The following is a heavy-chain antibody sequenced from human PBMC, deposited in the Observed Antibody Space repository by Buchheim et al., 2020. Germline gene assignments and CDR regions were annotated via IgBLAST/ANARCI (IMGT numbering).Heavy chain of an antibody. V-gene: IGHV3-23*01. CDR1: GFTFSSYV. D-gene: IGHD6-19*01. J-gene: IGHJ5*02. CDR2: ISGRGGST. Sequence: EVQLLESGGGLVQPGGSLRLSCAASGFTFSSYVMWWVRQAPGKGLEWVSTISGRGGSTYYEDTVQGRFTISRDNSQNTLSLQMNGQRAEDTTVYYCAKDVNSGCYDFSFDPWGQGTL. CDR3: AKDVNSGCYDFSFDP.